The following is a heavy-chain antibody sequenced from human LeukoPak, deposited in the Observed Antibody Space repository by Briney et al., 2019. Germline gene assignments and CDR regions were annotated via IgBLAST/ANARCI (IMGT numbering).Heavy chain of an antibody. CDR1: GFTFRSYE. CDR3: ARDFAEGWSDDNCYSLDY. Sequence: GGSLRLSCAASGFTFRSYEMKGVRQAPGKGLEWVSYITSSGDTIYYADSVKGRFTISRDNAKNSLYLQMNSLRAEDTAVYYCARDFAEGWSDDNCYSLDYWGQGTLVTVSS. D-gene: IGHD2-15*01. J-gene: IGHJ4*02. CDR2: ITSSGDTI. V-gene: IGHV3-48*03.